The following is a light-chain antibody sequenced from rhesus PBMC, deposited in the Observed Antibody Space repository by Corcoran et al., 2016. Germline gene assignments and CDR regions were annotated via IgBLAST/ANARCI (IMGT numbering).Light chain of an antibody. Sequence: QSALTQPPSVSKALGQAVTIPCIGTSSDIGNDNDVSWYQQHPDAAPRLLIYDVSERPSGVSDRFSGFKSDNTASLTISGLQTEDEAVYYCCSYRIGNTFIFGSGTRLTVL. CDR1: SSDIGNDND. CDR2: DVS. J-gene: IGLJ1*01. V-gene: IGLV2S9*01. CDR3: CSYRIGNTFI.